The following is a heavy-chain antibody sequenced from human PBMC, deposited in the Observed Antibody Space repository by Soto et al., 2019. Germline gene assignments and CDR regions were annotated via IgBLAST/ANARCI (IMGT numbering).Heavy chain of an antibody. D-gene: IGHD2-15*01. CDR2: INHSGST. CDR1: GGSFSGYY. J-gene: IGHJ5*02. V-gene: IGHV4-34*01. Sequence: PSETLSLTCAVYGGSFSGYYWSWIRQPPGKGLEWIGEINHSGSTNYNPSLKSRVTISVDTSKNQFSLKLSSVTAADTAVYYCASGGVVVVAARVNWFDPWGQGTLVTVSS. CDR3: ASGGVVVVAARVNWFDP.